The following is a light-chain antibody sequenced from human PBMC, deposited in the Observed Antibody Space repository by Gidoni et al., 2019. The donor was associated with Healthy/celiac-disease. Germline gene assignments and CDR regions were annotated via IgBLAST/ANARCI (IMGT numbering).Light chain of an antibody. V-gene: IGKV1-5*03. CDR2: KAS. Sequence: DIQMTQSPSTLSASVGDRVTITCRASQSISSWLAWYQQKPGKAPKLLIYKASSLESGVPSRFSGSGSGTELTLTINSLQPDDFATYYCQQYNSYSRTFGQGTKVEIK. CDR3: QQYNSYSRT. J-gene: IGKJ1*01. CDR1: QSISSW.